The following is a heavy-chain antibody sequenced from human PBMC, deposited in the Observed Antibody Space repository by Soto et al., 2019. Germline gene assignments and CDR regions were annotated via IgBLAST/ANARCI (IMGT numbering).Heavy chain of an antibody. CDR1: GFTFSSYA. D-gene: IGHD3-16*01. J-gene: IGHJ3*02. Sequence: PGGSLRLSCAASGFTFSSYAMSWVRQAPGKGLEWVSAISGSGGSTYYADSVKGRFTISRDNSKNTLYLQMNSLRAEDTAVYYCAAPAVGETTVDDSFGIRRQGTMFTV. CDR3: AAPAVGETTVDDSFGI. V-gene: IGHV3-23*01. CDR2: ISGSGGST.